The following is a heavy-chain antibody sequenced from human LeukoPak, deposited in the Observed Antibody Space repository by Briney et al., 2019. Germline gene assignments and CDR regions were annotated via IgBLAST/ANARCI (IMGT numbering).Heavy chain of an antibody. CDR1: GGSFSGYY. Sequence: SETLSLTCAVYGGSFSGYYWSWIRQPPGKGPEWIGEINHSGCTNYNPSLKTRVTISVDTSKNQFSLKLTSVTAADTALYYCARGLKYSSGHEGLVYWGQGILVTVSS. D-gene: IGHD6-19*01. V-gene: IGHV4-34*01. J-gene: IGHJ4*02. CDR2: INHSGCT. CDR3: ARGLKYSSGHEGLVY.